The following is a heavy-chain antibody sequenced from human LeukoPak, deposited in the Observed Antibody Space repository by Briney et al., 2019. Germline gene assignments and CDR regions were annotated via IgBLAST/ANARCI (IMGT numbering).Heavy chain of an antibody. CDR2: ISGSGGST. CDR3: AKDHIAVVPAASDY. V-gene: IGHV3-23*01. CDR1: GFTFSSYA. D-gene: IGHD2-2*01. J-gene: IGHJ4*02. Sequence: GGSLRLSCAASGFTFSSYAMSWVRQAPGKGLEWVSAISGSGGSTYYADSVKGRFTISRDNSKNTLYLQTNSLRAEDTAVYYCAKDHIAVVPAASDYWGQGTLVTVSS.